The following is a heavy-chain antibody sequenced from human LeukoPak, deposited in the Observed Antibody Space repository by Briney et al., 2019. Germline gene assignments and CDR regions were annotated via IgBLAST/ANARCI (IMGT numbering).Heavy chain of an antibody. CDR1: GYTFTSYA. D-gene: IGHD5-18*01. CDR3: ARGYSYGSDYYYGMDV. Sequence: GGSVKVSCKASGYTFTSYAISWVRQAPGQGLEWMGWISGYNGNTKYAQKVQGRVTMTTDTSTSTAYMELRSLRSDDTAVYYCARGYSYGSDYYYGMDVWGQGTTVTVSS. V-gene: IGHV1-18*01. CDR2: ISGYNGNT. J-gene: IGHJ6*02.